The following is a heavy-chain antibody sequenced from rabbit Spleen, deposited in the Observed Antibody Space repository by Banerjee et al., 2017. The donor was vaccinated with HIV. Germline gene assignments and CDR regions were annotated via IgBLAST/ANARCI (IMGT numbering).Heavy chain of an antibody. V-gene: IGHV1S7*01. CDR3: VRDQAGDADYGPYYLNL. Sequence: QLKESGGGLVQPGGSLKLSCKASGFDFSSYYMNWVRQAPGKGLEWIGYIDPVFGITYYANWVAGRFTISSQNAQNTLYLQLNSLTAADTATYFCVRDQAGDADYGPYYLNLWGPGTLVTVS. CDR2: IDPVFGIT. D-gene: IGHD2-1*01. J-gene: IGHJ4*01. CDR1: GFDFSSYY.